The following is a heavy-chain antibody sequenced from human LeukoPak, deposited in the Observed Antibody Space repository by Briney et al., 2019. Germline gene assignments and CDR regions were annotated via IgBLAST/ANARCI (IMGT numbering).Heavy chain of an antibody. CDR3: ASLSGTYYPYYFDN. D-gene: IGHD1-26*01. CDR2: INPQNGGT. Sequence: GASVKVSCKASGYTFTSYYIHWVRQARGQGLEWMGWINPQNGGTHYVEKFQGRVTMTTDTSISTGYMELSGLTSDDTAVYYCASLSGTYYPYYFDNWGQGTLVTVPS. J-gene: IGHJ4*02. CDR1: GYTFTSYY. V-gene: IGHV1-2*02.